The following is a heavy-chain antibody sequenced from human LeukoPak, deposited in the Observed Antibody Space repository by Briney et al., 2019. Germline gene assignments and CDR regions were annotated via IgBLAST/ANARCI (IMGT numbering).Heavy chain of an antibody. CDR3: VRKVNRGTFDI. J-gene: IGHJ3*02. V-gene: IGHV4-61*02. CDR2: IYTSGST. Sequence: SETLSLTCTVSGYSISSDYFWNWIRQPAGKGLEWIGRIYTSGSTNYNPSLKSRVTISGDMSKNQFSLKLSSVTAADTAVYYCVRKVNRGTFDIWGQGTMVTVSS. CDR1: GYSISSDYF. D-gene: IGHD1-14*01.